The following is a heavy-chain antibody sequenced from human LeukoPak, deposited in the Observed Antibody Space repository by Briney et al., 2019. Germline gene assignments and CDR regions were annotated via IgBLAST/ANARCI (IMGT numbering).Heavy chain of an antibody. V-gene: IGHV3-30*18. CDR1: GFTFSSYG. J-gene: IGHJ3*02. D-gene: IGHD5-24*01. CDR3: AKGRSGYNRDAFDI. CDR2: ISYDGSNK. Sequence: GGSLRLSCAASGFTFSSYGMHWVRQAPGKGLEWVAVISYDGSNKYYADSVKGRFTISRDNSKNTLYLQMNSLRAEDTAVYYCAKGRSGYNRDAFDIWGQGTMVTVSS.